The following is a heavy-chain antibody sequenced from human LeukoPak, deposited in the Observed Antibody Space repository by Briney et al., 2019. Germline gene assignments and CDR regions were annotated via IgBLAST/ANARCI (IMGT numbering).Heavy chain of an antibody. V-gene: IGHV4-34*01. D-gene: IGHD4-11*01. CDR1: GGSFSGYY. Sequence: SETLSLTCAVYGGSFSGYYWSWIRQPPGKGLEWIGEINHSGSTNRNPSLKSRVTISVDTSKNQFSLKLSSVTAADTAVYYCARDSYFSNYVGYYYYYMDVWGKGTTVTVSS. CDR3: ARDSYFSNYVGYYYYYMDV. CDR2: INHSGST. J-gene: IGHJ6*03.